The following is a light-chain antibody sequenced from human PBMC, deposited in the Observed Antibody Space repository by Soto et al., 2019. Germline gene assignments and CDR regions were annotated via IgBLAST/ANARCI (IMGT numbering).Light chain of an antibody. Sequence: DIQMTQSPASLSASVGDRVTITCRASQGISNYLAWYQQKPGKVPKLLIYAASTLQSGVPSRFSGRGSGTDFTLTITSLQPEDVATYYCQKYSSVITFGQGTRLEIK. J-gene: IGKJ5*01. V-gene: IGKV1-27*01. CDR2: AAS. CDR1: QGISNY. CDR3: QKYSSVIT.